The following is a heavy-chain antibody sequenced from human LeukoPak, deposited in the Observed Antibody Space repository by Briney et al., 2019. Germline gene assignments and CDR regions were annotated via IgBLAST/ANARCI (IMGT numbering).Heavy chain of an antibody. D-gene: IGHD1-26*01. CDR1: GFTFSSYG. CDR3: ARDSGWYRGGSNY. CDR2: IRYDGSNK. V-gene: IGHV3-30*02. J-gene: IGHJ4*02. Sequence: GGSLRLSCAASGFTFSSYGMHWVRQAPGKGLEWVAFIRYDGSNKYYADSMKGRFTISRDNSKNTLYLQMNSLRAEDTAVYYCARDSGWYRGGSNYWGQGTLVTVSS.